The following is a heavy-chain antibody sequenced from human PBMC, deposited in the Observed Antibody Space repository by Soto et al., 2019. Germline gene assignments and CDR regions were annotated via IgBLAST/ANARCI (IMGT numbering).Heavy chain of an antibody. CDR2: INPSGGST. V-gene: IGHV1-46*01. J-gene: IGHJ4*02. CDR1: GYTFTHYY. CDR3: ARPPFPGCINGVCYPCDH. D-gene: IGHD2-8*01. Sequence: QVQLVQSGAEVKKPGASVKVSCKASGYTFTHYYIHWVRQAPGQGLEWMGMINPSGGSTDYAQKFQGRVTMTTDTSTTTVYMELSSPRSDDTAVYYCARPPFPGCINGVCYPCDHWGQGTPGHRLL.